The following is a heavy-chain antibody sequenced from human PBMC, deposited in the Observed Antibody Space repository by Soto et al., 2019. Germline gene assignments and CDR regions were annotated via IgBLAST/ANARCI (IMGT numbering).Heavy chain of an antibody. Sequence: PSETLSLTCTVSGGSISSGGYYWSWIRQPPGKGLEWIGYMHNSGSTKYNPSLKSRVTISADTSKNQFSLKLSSVTAADSAVYYCARGHYDFWSGYFATIDYWGQGTLVTVSS. CDR2: MHNSGST. CDR1: GGSISSGGYY. V-gene: IGHV4-61*08. CDR3: ARGHYDFWSGYFATIDY. D-gene: IGHD3-3*01. J-gene: IGHJ4*02.